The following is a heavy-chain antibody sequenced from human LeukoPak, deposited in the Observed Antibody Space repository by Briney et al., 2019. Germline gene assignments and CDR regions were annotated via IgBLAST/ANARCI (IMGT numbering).Heavy chain of an antibody. CDR2: IYPGDSDT. D-gene: IGHD5-24*01. CDR1: GYSFTSYW. Sequence: GESLKISCKGSGYSFTSYWIGWVRQMPGKGLEWMGIIYPGDSDTRYSPSFRRQVTIPADKSTSTAYLQWSSLQASDTAMYYCARRRGLHYYGMDVWGQGTTVTVSS. J-gene: IGHJ6*02. V-gene: IGHV5-51*01. CDR3: ARRRGLHYYGMDV.